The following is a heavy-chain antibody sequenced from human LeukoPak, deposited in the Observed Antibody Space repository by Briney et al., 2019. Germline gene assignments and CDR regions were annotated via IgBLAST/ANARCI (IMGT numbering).Heavy chain of an antibody. CDR2: IYTSGST. D-gene: IGHD2-15*01. V-gene: IGHV4-61*02. Sequence: SETLSLTCTVSGGSISSGSYYWSWIRQPAGKGLEWIGRIYTSGSTNYNPSLKSRVTISVDTSKNQFSLKLSSVTAADTAVYYCARGEAGYCSGGSCQYYYYMDVWGKGTTVTVSS. CDR1: GGSISSGSYY. CDR3: ARGEAGYCSGGSCQYYYYMDV. J-gene: IGHJ6*03.